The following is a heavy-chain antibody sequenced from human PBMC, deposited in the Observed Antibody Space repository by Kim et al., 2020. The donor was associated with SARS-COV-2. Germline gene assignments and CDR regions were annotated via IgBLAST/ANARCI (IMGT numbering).Heavy chain of an antibody. D-gene: IGHD3-3*01. J-gene: IGHJ4*02. V-gene: IGHV1-18*04. CDR1: GYTFTRYG. CDR3: TYTRDSDFWTGMDY. CDR2: ISGYSGNT. Sequence: ASVKVSCKASGYTFTRYGFSWVRQAPGQGLEWMGWISGYSGNTNDAQKLQGIVTMTTDTSTSTAYMELRSLRSDDTAVYYCTYTRDSDFWTGMDYWGKGTPVTVSS.